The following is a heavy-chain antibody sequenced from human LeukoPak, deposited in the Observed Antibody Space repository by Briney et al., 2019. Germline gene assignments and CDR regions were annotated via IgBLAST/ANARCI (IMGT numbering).Heavy chain of an antibody. CDR1: GYTFTSYY. CDR3: AALGRDGYNYYYMDV. J-gene: IGHJ6*03. D-gene: IGHD5-24*01. V-gene: IGHV1-46*01. Sequence: ASVKVSCKASGYTFTSYYMHWVRQAPGQGLEWMGIINPSGGSTSYAQKFQGRVTMTRDTSTSTVYIELSSLRSEDTAVYYCAALGRDGYNYYYMDVWGKGTTVTVSS. CDR2: INPSGGST.